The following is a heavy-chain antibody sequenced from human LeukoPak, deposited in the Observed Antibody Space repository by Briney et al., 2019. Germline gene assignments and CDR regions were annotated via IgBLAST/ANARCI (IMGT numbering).Heavy chain of an antibody. CDR3: ARRYCSGGSCYGMDV. CDR1: GFTFSTYA. J-gene: IGHJ6*02. D-gene: IGHD2-15*01. V-gene: IGHV3-66*01. CDR2: IYSGGSI. Sequence: GGSLRLSCAASGFTFSTYAMHWVRQAPGKGLEWVSFIYSGGSIYYADSVKGRFTISRDNSKNTLYLQMNSLRVEDTAVYYCARRYCSGGSCYGMDVWGQGTTVTVSS.